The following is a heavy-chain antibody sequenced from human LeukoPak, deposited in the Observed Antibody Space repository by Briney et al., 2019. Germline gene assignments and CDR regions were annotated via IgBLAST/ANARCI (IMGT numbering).Heavy chain of an antibody. CDR1: GFTFSSYS. J-gene: IGHJ4*02. CDR2: FDSDRTTI. Sequence: GGSLRLSCAASGFTFSSYSINWVRQAPGKGLEWVSYFDSDRTTIYYADSVKGRFTMSRDNAKNSLYLRMGSLRAEDTAVYYCARGHNWSFDSWGQGTLVTVSS. CDR3: ARGHNWSFDS. V-gene: IGHV3-48*01. D-gene: IGHD1-20*01.